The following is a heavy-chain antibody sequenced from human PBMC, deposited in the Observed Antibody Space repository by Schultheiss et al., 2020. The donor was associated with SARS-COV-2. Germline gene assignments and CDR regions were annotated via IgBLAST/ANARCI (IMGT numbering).Heavy chain of an antibody. D-gene: IGHD1/OR15-1a*01. CDR1: GISLSTSGVG. V-gene: IGHV2-70*01. CDR2: IDWDDDK. J-gene: IGHJ6*02. CDR3: ARTTHRITGTPPDYYYGMDV. Sequence: SGPTLVKPTQTLTLTCTLSGISLSTSGVGVAWIRQPPGKALEWLALIDWDDDKYYSTSLKTRLTISKDTSKNQVVLTMTNMDPVDTATYYCARTTHRITGTPPDYYYGMDVWGQGTTVTVSS.